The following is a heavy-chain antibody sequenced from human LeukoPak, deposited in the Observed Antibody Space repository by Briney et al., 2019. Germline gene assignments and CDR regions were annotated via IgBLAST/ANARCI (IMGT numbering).Heavy chain of an antibody. D-gene: IGHD3-22*01. J-gene: IGHJ4*02. CDR1: GFTVSSNY. V-gene: IGHV3-66*01. CDR3: ARGQTYYYDSSGYYHFDY. CDR2: IYSGGST. Sequence: TGRSLRLSCAASGFTVSSNYMSWVRQDPGKGLEWVSVIYSGGSTYYADSVKGRFTISRDNSKNTLYLQMNSLRAEDTAVYYCARGQTYYYDSSGYYHFDYWGQGTLVTVSS.